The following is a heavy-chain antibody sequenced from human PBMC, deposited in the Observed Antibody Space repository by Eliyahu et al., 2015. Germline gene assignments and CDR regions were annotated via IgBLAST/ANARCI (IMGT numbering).Heavy chain of an antibody. J-gene: IGHJ4*02. CDR2: VPKDGNKK. Sequence: QVQLVESGGGVVQPGRSLTLSCGASGFSFSTKAMHWLRQAPGKGLEWVAVVPKDGNKKFYAESVKGRFTVSRDNSKNTMSLQMNSLRPEDTAVYYCARDRNDYWSGYPSYYFDYWGQGTLVTVSS. CDR3: ARDRNDYWSGYPSYYFDY. CDR1: GFSFSTKA. D-gene: IGHD3-3*01. V-gene: IGHV3-30*01.